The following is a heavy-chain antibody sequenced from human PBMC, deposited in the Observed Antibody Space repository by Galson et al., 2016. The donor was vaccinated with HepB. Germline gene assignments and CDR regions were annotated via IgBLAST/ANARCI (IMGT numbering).Heavy chain of an antibody. D-gene: IGHD3-16*01. CDR2: LYPNGNT. Sequence: SLRLSCADSGLTFSSENMVWVRQAPGKGLEWVSTLYPNGNTFYADPVRGRFTISRDNSKNTLFYQMDSLRREDTAVYYCTTLMGWGSRPYYYDNMDVWGQGTTVTVSS. CDR3: TTLMGWGSRPYYYDNMDV. CDR1: GLTFSSEN. J-gene: IGHJ6*02. V-gene: IGHV3-53*01.